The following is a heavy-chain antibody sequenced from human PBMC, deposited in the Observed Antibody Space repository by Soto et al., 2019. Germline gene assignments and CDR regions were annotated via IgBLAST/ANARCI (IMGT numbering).Heavy chain of an antibody. D-gene: IGHD3-10*01. CDR2: INPNSGGT. V-gene: IGHV1-2*04. CDR1: SYTSTGNY. CDR3: ARDSGGMDV. J-gene: IGHJ6*02. Sequence: ASFQVSSTASSYTSTGNYMHCVRQAPGQGLEWMGWINPNSGGTNYAQKFQGWVTMTRDTYISTAYMELSRLRSDDTAVYYCARDSGGMDVWGQGTTVTVSS.